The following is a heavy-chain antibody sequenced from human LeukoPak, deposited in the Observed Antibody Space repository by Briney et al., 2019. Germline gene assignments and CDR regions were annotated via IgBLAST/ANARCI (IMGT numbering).Heavy chain of an antibody. CDR1: GYTFTSYG. J-gene: IGHJ4*02. D-gene: IGHD5-18*01. V-gene: IGHV1-18*01. CDR3: AKTGVRGYSYGPHY. CDR2: ISAYNGKT. Sequence: ASVKVSCKASGYTFTSYGISWVRQAPGQGLEWMGWISAYNGKTNYAQKLQGRVTMTTDTSTSTAYMELRSLRSDDTAVYYCAKTGVRGYSYGPHYWGQGTLVTVSS.